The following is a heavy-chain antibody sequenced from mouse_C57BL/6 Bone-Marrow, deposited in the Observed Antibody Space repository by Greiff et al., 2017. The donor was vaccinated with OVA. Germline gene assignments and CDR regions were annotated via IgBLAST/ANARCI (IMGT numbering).Heavy chain of an antibody. CDR3: ARGGSSSLYAMDY. J-gene: IGHJ4*01. Sequence: VKLKQPGAELVKPGASVKLSCKASGYTFTSYWMHWVKQRPGQGLEWIGMIHPNSGSTNYNEKFKSKATLTVDKSSSTAYMQLSSLTSEDSAVYYCARGGSSSLYAMDYWGQGTSVTVSS. V-gene: IGHV1-64*01. D-gene: IGHD1-1*01. CDR1: GYTFTSYW. CDR2: IHPNSGST.